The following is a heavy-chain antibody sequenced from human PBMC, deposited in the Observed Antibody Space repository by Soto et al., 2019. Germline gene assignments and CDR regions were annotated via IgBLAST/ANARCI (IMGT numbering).Heavy chain of an antibody. Sequence: QVQLVQSGAEVKKPGSSVKVSCKASGGTFSSYAISWVRPAPGQGLEWMGGIIPIFGTANYAQKFHGRVTITADECTSTAYLELSILGCEDTAVYYCARDAYMTTVSSWGYYYGMDVWGQGTTVTVSS. D-gene: IGHD4-4*01. CDR2: IIPIFGTA. V-gene: IGHV1-69*01. CDR1: GGTFSSYA. J-gene: IGHJ6*02. CDR3: ARDAYMTTVSSWGYYYGMDV.